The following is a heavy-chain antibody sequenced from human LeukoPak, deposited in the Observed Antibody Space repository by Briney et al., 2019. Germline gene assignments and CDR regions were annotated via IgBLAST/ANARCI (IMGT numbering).Heavy chain of an antibody. CDR2: ISGSGGST. J-gene: IGHJ2*01. V-gene: IGHV3-23*01. D-gene: IGHD3-22*01. CDR1: GFTLSSYA. Sequence: GGSLSLSCAASGFTLSSYAMSCVRQAPGKGLEWDSVISGSGGSTYYADSGKGRFTISRDNSKNTLYLQMNSLRAEDTAVYYCAKDSSPYYYDSSGYYPYWYFDLWGRGTLVTVSS. CDR3: AKDSSPYYYDSSGYYPYWYFDL.